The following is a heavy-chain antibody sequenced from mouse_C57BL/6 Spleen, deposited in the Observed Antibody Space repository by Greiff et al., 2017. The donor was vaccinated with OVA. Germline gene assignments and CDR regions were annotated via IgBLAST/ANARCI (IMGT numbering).Heavy chain of an antibody. Sequence: QVQLQQPGTELVKPGASVKLSCKASGYTFTSYWMHWVKQRPGQGLEWLGNISPSNGGTNYNEKFKSKATLTVDKSSSSSYMQRSRLTSEDSSVYYCANCSNYGGVDYWGQGTTLTVSS. CDR2: ISPSNGGT. J-gene: IGHJ2*01. V-gene: IGHV1-53*01. CDR1: GYTFTSYW. CDR3: ANCSNYGGVDY. D-gene: IGHD2-5*01.